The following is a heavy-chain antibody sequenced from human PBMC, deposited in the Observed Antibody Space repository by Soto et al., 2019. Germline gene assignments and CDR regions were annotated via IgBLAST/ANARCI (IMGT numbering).Heavy chain of an antibody. CDR3: AKDWSYSGYEVDYYYGMDV. V-gene: IGHV3-9*01. Sequence: GGSLRLSCAASGFTFNDHAMHWVRQAPGKGLEWVSVISWNSGTIGYADSVKGRFTISRDNAKNTLYLQMNSLRAEDTAVYYCAKDWSYSGYEVDYYYGMDVWGQGTTVTVSS. CDR2: ISWNSGTI. CDR1: GFTFNDHA. D-gene: IGHD5-12*01. J-gene: IGHJ6*02.